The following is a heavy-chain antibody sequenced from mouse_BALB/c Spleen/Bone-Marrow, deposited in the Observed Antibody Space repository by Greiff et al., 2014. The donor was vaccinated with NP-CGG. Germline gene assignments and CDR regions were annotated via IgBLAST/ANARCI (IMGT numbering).Heavy chain of an antibody. D-gene: IGHD2-14*01. CDR1: GFNIKDTY. Sequence: EVQLQQSGAELVKPGASVKLSCTASGFNIKDTYMHWVKQRPEQGLEWIGGIDPANGNTRYDPKFQGKATITADTSSNTAYLQLSSLTSEDTAVYYCASYYRYDRRFAYWGQGTLVTVSA. CDR3: ASYYRYDRRFAY. V-gene: IGHV14-3*02. J-gene: IGHJ3*01. CDR2: IDPANGNT.